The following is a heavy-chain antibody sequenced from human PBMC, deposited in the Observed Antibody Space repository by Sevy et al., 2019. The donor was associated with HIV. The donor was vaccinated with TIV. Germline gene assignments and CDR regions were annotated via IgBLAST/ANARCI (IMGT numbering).Heavy chain of an antibody. CDR3: ASQYSSSSQLYDIRYYYYYGMDV. D-gene: IGHD6-6*01. J-gene: IGHJ6*02. CDR1: RFTFSSYW. CDR2: IKQDGSEK. V-gene: IGHV3-7*01. Sequence: GGSLRLSCAASRFTFSSYWMSWVRQAPGKGLEWVANIKQDGSEKYYVDSVKGRFTISRDNAKNSLYLQMNSLRAEDTAVYYCASQYSSSSQLYDIRYYYYYGMDVWGQGTTVTVSS.